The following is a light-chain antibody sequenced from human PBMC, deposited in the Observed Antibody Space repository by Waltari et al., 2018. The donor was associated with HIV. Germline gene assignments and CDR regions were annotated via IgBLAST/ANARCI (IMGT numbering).Light chain of an antibody. CDR2: EGS. CDR3: CSYAGSSTLV. V-gene: IGLV2-23*01. Sequence: QSALTQPASVSGSPGQAITIPCTGTSRNVGSYNLVPLYQQHPGKAPKLMIYEGSKRPSGVSNRFSGSKSVNTASLTISGLQAEDEADYYCCSYAGSSTLVFGGGTKLTVL. J-gene: IGLJ3*02. CDR1: SRNVGSYNL.